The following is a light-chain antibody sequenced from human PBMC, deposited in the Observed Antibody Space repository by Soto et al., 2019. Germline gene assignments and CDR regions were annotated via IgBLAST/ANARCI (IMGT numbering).Light chain of an antibody. V-gene: IGLV1-40*01. CDR1: SSNIGAGYD. J-gene: IGLJ3*02. CDR3: QSYDNSLGGSV. CDR2: GNK. Sequence: QSVLTQAPSVSGAPGQRVTISCTGSSSNIGAGYDVSWYQQVPGTAPKLLIYGNKNRPSGVPDRFSGSKSATSGSLAITGLQPEDEADDYCQSYDNSLGGSVFGGGTKVTVL.